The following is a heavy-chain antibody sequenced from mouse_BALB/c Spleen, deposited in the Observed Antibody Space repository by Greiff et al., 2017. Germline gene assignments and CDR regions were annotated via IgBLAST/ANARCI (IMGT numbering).Heavy chain of an antibody. CDR1: GYSITSGYS. V-gene: IGHV3-1*02. J-gene: IGHJ4*01. Sequence: EVQLVESGPDLVKPSQSLSLTCTVTGYSITSGYSWHWIRQFPGNTLEWMGYIHYCGSTNYNPSLNSRISITRDTSKNQFFLQLNSVTTEDTATYYCARALDYGDAMDYWGQGTSVTVSS. CDR3: ARALDYGDAMDY. D-gene: IGHD1-1*01. CDR2: IHYCGST.